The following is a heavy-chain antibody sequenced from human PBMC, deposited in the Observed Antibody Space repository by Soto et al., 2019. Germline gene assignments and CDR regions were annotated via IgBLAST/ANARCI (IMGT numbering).Heavy chain of an antibody. CDR2: IWYDGSNK. CDR3: ARDTYGSGSYYYYGMDV. CDR1: GFTFSSYG. J-gene: IGHJ6*02. D-gene: IGHD3-10*01. V-gene: IGHV3-33*01. Sequence: GGSLRLSCAASGFTFSSYGMHWVRQAPGKGLEWVAVIWYDGSNKYYADSVKGRFTISRDNSKNTLYLQMNSLRAEDTAVYYCARDTYGSGSYYYYGMDVWGQGTTVTVSS.